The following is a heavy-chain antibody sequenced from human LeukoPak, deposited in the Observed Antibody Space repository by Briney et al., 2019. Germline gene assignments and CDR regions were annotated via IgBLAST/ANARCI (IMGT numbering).Heavy chain of an antibody. V-gene: IGHV4-31*03. Sequence: SQTLSLTCTVSGGSINSGGYYWSWIRQHPGKGLEWIGYIYHSGSTYYNPSRKSRVTTSVDTSKNQFSLKLSSVTAADTAVYYCARGRSGTTVTTSWDFDLWGRGTLVTVSS. CDR1: GGSINSGGYY. D-gene: IGHD4-17*01. CDR3: ARGRSGTTVTTSWDFDL. CDR2: IYHSGST. J-gene: IGHJ2*01.